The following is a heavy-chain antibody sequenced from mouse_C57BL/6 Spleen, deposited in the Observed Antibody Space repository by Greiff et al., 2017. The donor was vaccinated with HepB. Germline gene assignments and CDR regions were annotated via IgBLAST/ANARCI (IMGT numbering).Heavy chain of an antibody. Sequence: QVQLKQPGAELVMPGASVKLSCKASGYTFTSYWMHWVKQRPGQGLEWIGEIDPSDSYTNYNQKFKGKSTLTIAKSSSTASMQLSRLTSEDSAVYYCARSYYGSSYGAYWGQGTLVTVSA. CDR3: ARSYYGSSYGAY. CDR2: IDPSDSYT. J-gene: IGHJ3*01. D-gene: IGHD1-1*01. CDR1: GYTFTSYW. V-gene: IGHV1-69*01.